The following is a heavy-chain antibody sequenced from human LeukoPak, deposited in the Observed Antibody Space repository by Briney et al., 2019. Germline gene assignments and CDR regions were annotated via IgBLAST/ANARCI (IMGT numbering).Heavy chain of an antibody. CDR1: GGSISSYC. D-gene: IGHD3-22*01. Sequence: SETLSLTCTVSGGSISSYCWSWIRQPPGKGLEWIGYIYYSGSTNYNPSLKSRVTISVDTSKNQFSLKLSSVTAADTAVYYCARASSTYDSSGYRLYYFDYWGQGSLVTVSS. CDR3: ARASSTYDSSGYRLYYFDY. J-gene: IGHJ4*02. V-gene: IGHV4-59*01. CDR2: IYYSGST.